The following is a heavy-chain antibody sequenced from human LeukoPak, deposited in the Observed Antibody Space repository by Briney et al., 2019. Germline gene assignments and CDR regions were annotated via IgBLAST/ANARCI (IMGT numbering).Heavy chain of an antibody. J-gene: IGHJ4*02. CDR3: AKDLYGGYSSKWYYFDY. D-gene: IGHD6-13*01. CDR2: ISGSGDST. CDR1: GFTFSSYA. V-gene: IGHV3-23*01. Sequence: PGGSLRLSCAASGFTFSSYAMSWVRQAPGKGLEWVSAISGSGDSTYYADSVKGRFTISRDNSKNTLYLQMNGLRAEDTAVYYCAKDLYGGYSSKWYYFDYLGQGTLVTVSS.